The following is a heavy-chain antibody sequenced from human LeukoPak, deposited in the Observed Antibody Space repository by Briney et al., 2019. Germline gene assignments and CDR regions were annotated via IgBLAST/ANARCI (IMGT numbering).Heavy chain of an antibody. CDR2: IYYSGST. J-gene: IGHJ6*03. V-gene: IGHV4-59*08. D-gene: IGHD3-22*01. Sequence: SETLSLTCTVSGGSISSYYWSWIRQPPGKGLEWIGYIYYSGSTNYNPSLKSRLTISVDTSKNQFSLKLSSVTAADTAVYYCTRGSIAYYYMDVWGKGTTVTISS. CDR1: GGSISSYY. CDR3: TRGSIAYYYMDV.